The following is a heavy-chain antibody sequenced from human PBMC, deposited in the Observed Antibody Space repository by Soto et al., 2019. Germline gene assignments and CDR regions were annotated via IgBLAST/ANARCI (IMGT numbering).Heavy chain of an antibody. J-gene: IGHJ4*02. CDR3: ATSWGIDY. Sequence: EVQLVESGGGLVRPGGSLRLSCEASGFTFSSYNMNWVRQAPGKGLEWVSYISSGSGYIYYADSMKGLFTISRDNAKNSLYLQMNSLRAEDTAVYYCATSWGIDYWGQGTLVSVSS. CDR2: ISSGSGYI. CDR1: GFTFSSYN. D-gene: IGHD3-16*01. V-gene: IGHV3-21*01.